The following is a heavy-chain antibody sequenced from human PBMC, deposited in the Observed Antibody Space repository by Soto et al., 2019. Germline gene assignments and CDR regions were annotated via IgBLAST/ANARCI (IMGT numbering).Heavy chain of an antibody. CDR1: RFSLPNPRMG. V-gene: IGHV2-26*01. CDR2: LFSNDEK. CDR3: ARMWYRGGHCFYCGMGV. D-gene: IGHD2-21*02. J-gene: IGHJ6*02. Sequence: GPPLVSRTSPLSMPSHVSRFSLPNPRMGVSWIRQPPGKALEWLAHLFSNDEKSNITSLKSRLTIAKDTSKSQVVLTMTNMDPVDTATYYCARMWYRGGHCFYCGMGVWGQGTTVTVSS.